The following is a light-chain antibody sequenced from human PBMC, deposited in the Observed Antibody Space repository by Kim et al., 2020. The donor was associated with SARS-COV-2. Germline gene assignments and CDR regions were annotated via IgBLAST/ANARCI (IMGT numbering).Light chain of an antibody. CDR2: RNN. J-gene: IGLJ3*02. V-gene: IGLV1-47*01. CDR1: SSNIGSNY. CDR3: AAWDDSLSGHWV. Sequence: QSVLTQPPSASGTPGQRVTISCSGSSSNIGSNYVYWYQQLPGTAPKLLIYRNNQRPSGVPDRFSGSKSGTSASLAISGLRSEGEADYYCAAWDDSLSGHWVFGGGTQLTGL.